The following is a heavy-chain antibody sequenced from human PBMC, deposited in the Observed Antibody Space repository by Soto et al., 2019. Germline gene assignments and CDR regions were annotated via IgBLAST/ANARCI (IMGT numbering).Heavy chain of an antibody. Sequence: QVQLVQSGAEVKKPGASVKVSCKASGYTFTSYGITWVRQAPGQGLEWMGWISAYIGNTNYAQKRQGRVTMTTDTATSTACMGRRSLRSDDTAVYYCATRAARDGTDGGNYCGMDVWGQETTVTDSS. CDR1: GYTFTSYG. CDR3: ATRAARDGTDGGNYCGMDV. CDR2: ISAYIGNT. J-gene: IGHJ6*02. V-gene: IGHV1-18*01. D-gene: IGHD6-25*01.